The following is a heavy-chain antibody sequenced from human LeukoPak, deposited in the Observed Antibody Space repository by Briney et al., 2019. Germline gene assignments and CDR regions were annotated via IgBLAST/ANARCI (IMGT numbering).Heavy chain of an antibody. V-gene: IGHV3-23*01. CDR2: ISGSGGSIYYA. D-gene: IGHD1-1*01. J-gene: IGHJ6*02. CDR3: AKPSGTTYPFYYYAMDV. Sequence: GGSLRLSCAASGLTFGSYGMSWVRQAPGKGLEWVSTISGSGGSIYYANYADSVKGRFTISGDNSKNTLYLQMNSLRAEDTAVYYCAKPSGTTYPFYYYAMDVWGQGTTVTVSS. CDR1: GLTFGSYG.